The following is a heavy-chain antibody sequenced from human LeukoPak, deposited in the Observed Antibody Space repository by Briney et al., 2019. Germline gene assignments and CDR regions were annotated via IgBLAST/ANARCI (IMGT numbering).Heavy chain of an antibody. V-gene: IGHV1-46*01. Sequence: ASVKVSCKASGYTFTSYYMHWVRQAPGQGREWMGIINPSGGSTSYAQKFQGRVTMTRDTSTSTVYMELSSLRSEDTAVYYCARGPSYYYDSSGYDSPFDYWGQGTLVTVSS. CDR2: INPSGGST. CDR1: GYTFTSYY. J-gene: IGHJ4*02. CDR3: ARGPSYYYDSSGYDSPFDY. D-gene: IGHD3-22*01.